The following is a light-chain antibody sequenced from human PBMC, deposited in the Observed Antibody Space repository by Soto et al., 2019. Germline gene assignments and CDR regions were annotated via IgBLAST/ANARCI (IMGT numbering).Light chain of an antibody. CDR1: SSDVGGYNY. CDR2: DVS. J-gene: IGLJ2*01. CDR3: CSYAGSYTFLV. V-gene: IGLV2-11*01. Sequence: QSALTQPRSVSGSPGQSVTISCTGTSSDVGGYNYVSWYQQHPGKAPKLMIYDVSKRPSGVPDRFSGSKSGHTASLTISGLQAEDEADYYCCSYAGSYTFLVFGGGTKLTVL.